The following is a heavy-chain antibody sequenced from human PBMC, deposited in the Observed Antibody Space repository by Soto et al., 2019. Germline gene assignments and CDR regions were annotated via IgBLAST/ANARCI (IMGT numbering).Heavy chain of an antibody. Sequence: QVQLVESGGGVVQPGRSLRLSCAASGFTFSSYGMHWVRQAPGKGLEWVAVIWYDGSNKYYADSVKGRFTISRDNSKNTLYLQMNGLRAEDTGVYYCARDGGNLPFDYWGQGTLVTVSS. CDR3: ARDGGNLPFDY. CDR1: GFTFSSYG. CDR2: IWYDGSNK. V-gene: IGHV3-33*01. D-gene: IGHD2-15*01. J-gene: IGHJ4*02.